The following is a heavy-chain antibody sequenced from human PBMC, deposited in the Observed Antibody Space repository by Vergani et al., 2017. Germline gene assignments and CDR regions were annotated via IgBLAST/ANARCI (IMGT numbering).Heavy chain of an antibody. CDR3: ARHSXVEWLVKLGWIDP. CDR2: IYYSGST. CDR1: GASIRSSNYY. D-gene: IGHD6-19*01. J-gene: IGHJ5*02. Sequence: QLQLQESGPGLVKPSATLPLTCSASGASIRSSNYYWGWIRQPPGKGLEWIASIYYSGSTYYNPSLKSRVTISVDTSKNQFSLKLSSVTAADTAVYFCARHSXVEWLVKLGWIDPWGQGILVTVSS. V-gene: IGHV4-39*01.